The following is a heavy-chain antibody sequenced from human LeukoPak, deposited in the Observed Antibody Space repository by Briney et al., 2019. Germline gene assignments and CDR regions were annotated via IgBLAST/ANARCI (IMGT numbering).Heavy chain of an antibody. CDR1: GGTFSSYA. D-gene: IGHD2-2*01. CDR3: ARSQGPVVPAADNWFDP. CDR2: IIPIFGTA. V-gene: IGHV1-69*05. J-gene: IGHJ5*02. Sequence: SVKVTCKASGGTFSSYAISWVRQAPGQGLEWMGGIIPIFGTANYAQKFQGRVTITTDETTSTAYMELSSLRSEDTAVYYCARSQGPVVPAADNWFDPWDQGTLVTVSS.